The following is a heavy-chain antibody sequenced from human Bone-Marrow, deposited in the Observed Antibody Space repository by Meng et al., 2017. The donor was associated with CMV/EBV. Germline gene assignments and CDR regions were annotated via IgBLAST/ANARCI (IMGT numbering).Heavy chain of an antibody. D-gene: IGHD3-10*01. V-gene: IGHV3-11*01. CDR3: ARDLVSMVRGVGTTFGYYYYYGMDV. CDR2: ISSSGSTI. J-gene: IGHJ6*02. Sequence: GIRQATGKGLECVSDISSSGSTIYYADAVKGRFTISRGNAKNSLYLQMSRLRAEDTAVYYCARDLVSMVRGVGTTFGYYYYYGMDVWGQGTTVTVSS.